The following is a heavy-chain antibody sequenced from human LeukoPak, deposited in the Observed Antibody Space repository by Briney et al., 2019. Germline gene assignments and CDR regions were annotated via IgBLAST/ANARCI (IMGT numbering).Heavy chain of an antibody. CDR3: ARGPYSSSWYSLEDYYYYYYMDV. J-gene: IGHJ6*03. V-gene: IGHV1-8*01. D-gene: IGHD6-13*01. CDR1: GYTFTSYD. Sequence: ASVKVSCKASGYTFTSYDINWVRQATGQGLEWMGWMNPNSGNTGYAQKFQGGVTMTRNTSISTAYMELSSLRSEDTAVYYCARGPYSSSWYSLEDYYYYYYMDVWGKGTTVTVSS. CDR2: MNPNSGNT.